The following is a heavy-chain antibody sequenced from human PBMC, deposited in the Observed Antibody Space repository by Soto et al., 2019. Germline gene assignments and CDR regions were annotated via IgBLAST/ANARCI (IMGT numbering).Heavy chain of an antibody. Sequence: SVKVSCKASAGAFSSYAISWVRQAPGQGLEWMGGIIPIFGTANYAQKFQGRVTITADESTSTAYMELSSLRSEDTAVYYCARVIKQLDHYYSMDVWGQGATVTVSS. V-gene: IGHV1-69*13. CDR1: AGAFSSYA. D-gene: IGHD6-6*01. CDR2: IIPIFGTA. J-gene: IGHJ6*01. CDR3: ARVIKQLDHYYSMDV.